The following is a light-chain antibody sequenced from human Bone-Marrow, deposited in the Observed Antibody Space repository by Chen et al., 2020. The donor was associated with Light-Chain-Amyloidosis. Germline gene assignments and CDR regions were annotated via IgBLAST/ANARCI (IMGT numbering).Light chain of an antibody. J-gene: IGLJ2*01. Sequence: SYELTQPPSVSVSPGQTARITCSGDDLPTKYAYWYQQKPGQAPVLVIHRDTERPSGIAERFSGSSSGTTATLTSSGVLAEDEADYHCQSADSSGTYEVIFGGGSKLTV. CDR2: RDT. V-gene: IGLV3-25*03. CDR3: QSADSSGTYEVI. CDR1: DLPTKY.